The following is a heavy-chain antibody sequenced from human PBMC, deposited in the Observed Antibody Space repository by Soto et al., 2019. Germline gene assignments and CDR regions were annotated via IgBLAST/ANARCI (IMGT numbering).Heavy chain of an antibody. CDR2: IRSKAHNYAT. CDR3: ARHITGDTTDYYYGMGI. Sequence: EVQLVESGGGLVQPGGSLKLSCAASGFTFSDSAMYWVRQASGKGLEWLGRIRSKAHNYATAHTAAVKGRFTVSRDDSKNTAYLQMNSLKTEDTAVYYCARHITGDTTDYYYGMGIWGQGTTVTVSS. D-gene: IGHD1-26*01. V-gene: IGHV3-73*02. CDR1: GFTFSDSA. J-gene: IGHJ6*02.